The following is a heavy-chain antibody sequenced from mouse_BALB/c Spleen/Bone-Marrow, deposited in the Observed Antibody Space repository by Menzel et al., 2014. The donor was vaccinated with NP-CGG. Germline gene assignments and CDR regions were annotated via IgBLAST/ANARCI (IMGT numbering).Heavy chain of an antibody. J-gene: IGHJ3*01. CDR3: ARHGDYYGSSLFAY. V-gene: IGHV5-2*01. Sequence: EVKVVDSGGGLVQPGESLKLSCESNEYEFPSHDMSWVRKTPEKRLELVAAINSDGGSTYYPDTMERRFIISRDNSKXTLYLQMSSLRSEDTALYYCARHGDYYGSSLFAYWGQGTLVTVSA. CDR2: INSDGGST. D-gene: IGHD1-1*01. CDR1: EYEFPSHD.